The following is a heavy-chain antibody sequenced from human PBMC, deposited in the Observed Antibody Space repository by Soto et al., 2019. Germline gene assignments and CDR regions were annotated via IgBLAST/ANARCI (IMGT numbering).Heavy chain of an antibody. CDR3: ARDRGGYSGSYSDAFDI. CDR1: GGSISSYY. CDR2: INYSGSS. V-gene: IGHV4-59*01. J-gene: IGHJ3*02. Sequence: AAETLSLTCTVSGGSISSYYWSWIRQPPGKGLEWIGYINYSGSSNYNPSLKSRVTITVDTSKNQFSLKLSSVTAADTAVYYCARDRGGYSGSYSDAFDIWGQGTMVTVSS. D-gene: IGHD1-26*01.